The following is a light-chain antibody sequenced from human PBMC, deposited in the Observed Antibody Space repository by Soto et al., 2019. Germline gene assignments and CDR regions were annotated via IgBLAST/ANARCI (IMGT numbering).Light chain of an antibody. CDR3: QQRSNWLT. J-gene: IGKJ4*01. Sequence: EIVLTQSPATLSLSPGERARLSCRASQSVSSYLAWYQQKPGQAPRLLIYDASNRATGIPARFSGSGSGTDFTLTISSLEPEDFAVYYCQQRSNWLTFGGGTKVDIK. CDR2: DAS. V-gene: IGKV3-11*01. CDR1: QSVSSY.